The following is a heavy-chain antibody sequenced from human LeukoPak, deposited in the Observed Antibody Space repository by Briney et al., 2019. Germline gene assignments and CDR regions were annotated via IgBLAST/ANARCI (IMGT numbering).Heavy chain of an antibody. Sequence: SQTLSLTCAISGDSVSSNSAAWNWLRQSPSRGLGWLGRTYYRSKWYNDYAVSVKSRITINPDTSKNQFSLQLNSVTPEDTAVYYCARDSLYQLLFDYWGQGTLVSVSS. CDR3: ARDSLYQLLFDY. CDR2: TYYRSKWYN. J-gene: IGHJ4*02. CDR1: GDSVSSNSAA. V-gene: IGHV6-1*01. D-gene: IGHD2-2*01.